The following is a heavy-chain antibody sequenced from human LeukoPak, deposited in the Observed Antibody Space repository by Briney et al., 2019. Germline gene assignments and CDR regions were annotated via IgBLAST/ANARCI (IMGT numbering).Heavy chain of an antibody. D-gene: IGHD3-3*01. Sequence: GGSLRLSCAASGFTFSGYTMNWVRPAPGKGLEWVSSISSSSSYIYFADSVKGRFTISRDNAKNSLYLQMNSLRAEDSAVYYCARNPRWSFDYWGQGTLVTVSS. CDR1: GFTFSGYT. CDR2: ISSSSSYI. CDR3: ARNPRWSFDY. J-gene: IGHJ4*02. V-gene: IGHV3-21*01.